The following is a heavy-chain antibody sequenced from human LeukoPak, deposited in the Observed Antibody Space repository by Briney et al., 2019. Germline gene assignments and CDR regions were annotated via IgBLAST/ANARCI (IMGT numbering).Heavy chain of an antibody. D-gene: IGHD4/OR15-4a*01. CDR3: AKVSLNMVNDAFDI. Sequence: GGSLRLSCAASEFTFSSYGMSWVRQAPDKGLEGVAFIRYDGSRKYYADSVKGRFTISRDNSKNTLYLQMNSLRAEDTAMYYCAKVSLNMVNDAFDIWGQGTMVSVSS. V-gene: IGHV3-30*02. CDR2: IRYDGSRK. CDR1: EFTFSSYG. J-gene: IGHJ3*02.